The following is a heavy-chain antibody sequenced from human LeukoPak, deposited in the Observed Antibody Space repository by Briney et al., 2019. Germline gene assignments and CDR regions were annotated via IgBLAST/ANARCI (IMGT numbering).Heavy chain of an antibody. J-gene: IGHJ4*02. CDR1: GFTFSNAW. CDR2: IKSKTDGGTT. CDR3: TTPQTYYDILTGYYG. V-gene: IGHV3-15*01. Sequence: GGSLRLSCAASGFTFSNAWMSWVRQAPGKGLEWVGRIKSKTDGGTTDYAAPVKGRFTISRDDSKNTLYLQMNSLKTEDTAVYYCTTPQTYYDILTGYYGWGQGTLVTVSS. D-gene: IGHD3-9*01.